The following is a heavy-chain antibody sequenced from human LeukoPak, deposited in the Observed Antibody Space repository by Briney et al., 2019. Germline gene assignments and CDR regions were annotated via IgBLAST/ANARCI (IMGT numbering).Heavy chain of an antibody. V-gene: IGHV5-51*01. J-gene: IGHJ4*02. CDR3: ARPSGVSTMMLDLDY. Sequence: GESLKISCXGSGYSFTGSWIAWVRQMPGKGLEWLGIILPDDSDTRYSPSFQGQVTISADKFINTAYLQWNSLKASDTAMYYCARPSGVSTMMLDLDYWGQGTLVIVSS. CDR1: GYSFTGSW. CDR2: ILPDDSDT. D-gene: IGHD5/OR15-5a*01.